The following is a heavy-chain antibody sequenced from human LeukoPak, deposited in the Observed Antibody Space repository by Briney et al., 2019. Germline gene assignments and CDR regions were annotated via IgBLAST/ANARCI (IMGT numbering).Heavy chain of an antibody. J-gene: IGHJ4*02. CDR2: IYTSGTT. CDR3: ARWYSSSTGDRFDS. Sequence: SETLSLTCSVSGGSIRSGSYYWSWIRQPAGKGLELIGRIYTSGTTHYNPSLKSRVTITVDTSKNQFSVKLTSVTAADTAVYYCARWYSSSTGDRFDSWGQGTQVTVSS. CDR1: GGSIRSGSYY. V-gene: IGHV4-61*02. D-gene: IGHD6-19*01.